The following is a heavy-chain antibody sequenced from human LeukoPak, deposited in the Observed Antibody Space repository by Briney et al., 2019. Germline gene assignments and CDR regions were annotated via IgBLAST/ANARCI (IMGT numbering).Heavy chain of an antibody. D-gene: IGHD3-10*01. Sequence: SETLSLTRTVSGGSISSGSYYWSWIRQPPGKGLEWIGEINYSGSTNYNPSLKSRVTISVDTSKKQFSLRLSSVTAADTAVYYCARGRTVRGVIKFYYYMDVWGKGTTVTVSS. CDR2: INYSGST. CDR1: GGSISSGSYY. CDR3: ARGRTVRGVIKFYYYMDV. V-gene: IGHV4-39*07. J-gene: IGHJ6*03.